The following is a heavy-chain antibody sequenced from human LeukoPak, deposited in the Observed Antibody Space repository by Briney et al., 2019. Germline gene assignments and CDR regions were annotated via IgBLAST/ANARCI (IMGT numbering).Heavy chain of an antibody. Sequence: SETLSLTCTVSGGSISSSTSYWGWIRQPPGKGLEWIGNIYFRGSTYNPSLKSRVTISVDTSKNQFSLKLSSVTAADTAVYYCARRIYYYDSSGYYAYFDYWGQGTLVTVSS. J-gene: IGHJ4*02. CDR3: ARRIYYYDSSGYYAYFDY. D-gene: IGHD3-22*01. V-gene: IGHV4-39*01. CDR1: GGSISSSTSY. CDR2: IYFRGST.